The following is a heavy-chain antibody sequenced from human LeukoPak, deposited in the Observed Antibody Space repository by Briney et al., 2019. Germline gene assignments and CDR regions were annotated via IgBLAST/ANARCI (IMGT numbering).Heavy chain of an antibody. CDR1: GYSSNSAYY. V-gene: IGHV4-38-2*02. D-gene: IGHD2-21*02. CDR3: AQRTAYESLFDY. J-gene: IGHJ4*02. CDR2: IYPSGIT. Sequence: SETLSLTCTVSGYSSNSAYYWAWIRQSPGKGLEWLGTIYPSGITSYNPSLKSRLTISLDASKNRFSLNLKSVTAADTALYFCAQRTAYESLFDYWGQGTLVTVSS.